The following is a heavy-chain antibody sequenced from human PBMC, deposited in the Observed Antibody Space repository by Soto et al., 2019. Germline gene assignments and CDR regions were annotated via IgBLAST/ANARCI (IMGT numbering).Heavy chain of an antibody. D-gene: IGHD1-26*01. CDR2: MSSDGSKI. CDR3: AKDEGVGGTLGLFDY. CDR1: GFDFTYYA. V-gene: IGHV3-30*18. J-gene: IGHJ4*02. Sequence: QVQLVESGGGAVQPGEYLRLSCVASGFDFTYYAMHWVRQAPGKGLESVAVMSSDGSKIHHTDSVKGRFTISRDNSKTTLYLQMNSLRKEDTAVYFCAKDEGVGGTLGLFDYWGQGTLVSVSS.